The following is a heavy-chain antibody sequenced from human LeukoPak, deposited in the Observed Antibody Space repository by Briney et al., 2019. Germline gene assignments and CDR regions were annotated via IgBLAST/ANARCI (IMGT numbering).Heavy chain of an antibody. J-gene: IGHJ4*02. CDR1: GFTFSSYA. CDR2: ISYDGSNK. CDR3: ATGADLWSGYSYGEYGVY. D-gene: IGHD3-3*01. V-gene: IGHV3-30-3*01. Sequence: PGGSLRLSCAASGFTFSSYAMHWVRQAPGKGLEWVAVISYDGSNKYYADSVKGRFTISRDNSKNTLYLQMNSLRAEDTAVYYCATGADLWSGYSYGEYGVYWGQGTLVTVSS.